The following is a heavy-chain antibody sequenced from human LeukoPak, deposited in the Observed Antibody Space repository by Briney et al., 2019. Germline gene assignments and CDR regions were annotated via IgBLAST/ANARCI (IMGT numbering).Heavy chain of an antibody. Sequence: AGGSLRLSCAVSGFTVRSNYMTWVRQAPGKGLEWVSVIYSGGSTYYADSVKGRFTISRDNSKNTVYLQVNSLRDEDTAVYYCARVGYSSSTDFDYWGQGTLVIVSS. CDR1: GFTVRSNY. J-gene: IGHJ4*02. CDR2: IYSGGST. V-gene: IGHV3-53*01. D-gene: IGHD5-18*01. CDR3: ARVGYSSSTDFDY.